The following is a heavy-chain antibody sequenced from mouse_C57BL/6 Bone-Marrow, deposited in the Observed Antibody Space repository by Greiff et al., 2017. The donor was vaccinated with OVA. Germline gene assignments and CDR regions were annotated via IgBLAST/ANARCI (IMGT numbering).Heavy chain of an antibody. CDR1: GFTFSSYG. Sequence: EVQRVESGGDLVKPGGSLKLSCAASGFTFSSYGMSWVRQTPDKRLEWVATISSGGSYTYYPDSVKGRFTISRDNAKNTLYLQMSSLKSEDTAMYYCARKLGRGAYWGQGTLVTVSA. D-gene: IGHD4-1*01. J-gene: IGHJ3*01. CDR2: ISSGGSYT. CDR3: ARKLGRGAY. V-gene: IGHV5-6*01.